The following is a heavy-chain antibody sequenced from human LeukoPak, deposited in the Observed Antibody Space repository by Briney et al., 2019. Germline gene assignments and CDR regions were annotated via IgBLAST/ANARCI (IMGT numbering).Heavy chain of an antibody. V-gene: IGHV4-4*07. CDR3: ARDKKASRRPYGMDV. D-gene: IGHD6-13*01. J-gene: IGHJ6*02. CDR1: GGSFSNYY. Sequence: PETLSLTCTVSGGSFSNYYWSWIRQPPGKGLEWIGRIYTSGSTNYNPSLKSRVTMSVDTSKNQFSLKLSSVTAADTAVYYCARDKKASRRPYGMDVWGQGTTVTVSS. CDR2: IYTSGST.